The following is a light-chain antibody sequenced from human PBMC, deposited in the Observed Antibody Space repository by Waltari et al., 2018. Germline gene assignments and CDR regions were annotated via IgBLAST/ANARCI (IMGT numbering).Light chain of an antibody. Sequence: VLTQSPGTLSLSPGERATLSCRASQSLSSRYLAWYQQKPGQSPRILISGTSSRATGIPDRVSGSGSGTDFTLTISRLEPEDLAVYSCQQYVMSPVTFGQGTRLDIK. CDR1: QSLSSRY. V-gene: IGKV3-20*01. CDR2: GTS. J-gene: IGKJ5*01. CDR3: QQYVMSPVT.